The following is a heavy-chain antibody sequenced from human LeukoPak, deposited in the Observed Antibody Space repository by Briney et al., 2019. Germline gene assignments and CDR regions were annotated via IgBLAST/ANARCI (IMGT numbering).Heavy chain of an antibody. Sequence: PGGSLGLSCAAAGFPFNTYGIHWGRQAPGKGLEGGAFIRDDGSNKYYADSVKGRFTISRDNSKNTLYLQMNSLRAEDTAVYYCAKDVKAISYDAFDIWGQGTMVTVSS. CDR2: IRDDGSNK. CDR1: GFPFNTYG. J-gene: IGHJ3*02. V-gene: IGHV3-30*02. D-gene: IGHD5-18*01. CDR3: AKDVKAISYDAFDI.